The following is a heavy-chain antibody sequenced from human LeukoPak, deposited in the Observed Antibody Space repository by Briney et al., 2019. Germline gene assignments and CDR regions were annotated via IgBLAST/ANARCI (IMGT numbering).Heavy chain of an antibody. D-gene: IGHD3-22*01. J-gene: IGHJ4*02. V-gene: IGHV3-23*01. CDR1: GFTFSSYA. CDR3: ARDPGGTMIIDERIFDY. CDR2: ISGSGGST. Sequence: PGGSLRLSCAASGFTFSSYAMSWVRQAPGKGLEWVSAISGSGGSTYYADSVKGRFTISRDNSKNTLYLQMNSLRAEDTAAYYCARDPGGTMIIDERIFDYWGQGTLVTVSS.